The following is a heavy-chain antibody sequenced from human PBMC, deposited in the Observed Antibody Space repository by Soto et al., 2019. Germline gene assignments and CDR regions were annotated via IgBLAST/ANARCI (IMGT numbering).Heavy chain of an antibody. CDR2: FDPEDGET. CDR3: ATETIAAAGNLNDY. J-gene: IGHJ4*02. Sequence: ASVKVSCKVSGYTLTELSMHWVRQAPGKGLEWMGGFDPEDGETIYAQKFQGRVTMTEDTSTDTAYMELSSLRSEDTAVYYCATETIAAAGNLNDYWGQGTLVTVSS. D-gene: IGHD6-13*01. V-gene: IGHV1-24*01. CDR1: GYTLTELS.